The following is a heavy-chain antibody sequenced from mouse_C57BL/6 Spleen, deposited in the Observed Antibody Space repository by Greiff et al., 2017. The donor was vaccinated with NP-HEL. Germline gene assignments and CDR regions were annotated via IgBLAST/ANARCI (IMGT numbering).Heavy chain of an antibody. D-gene: IGHD2-4*01. Sequence: QVQLKQPGTELVKPGASVQLSCKASGYTFTSYWMHWVKQRPGQGLGWIGNINPSNGGTNYNEKFKSKATLTVDKSSSTAYMQLSSLTSEDSAVYYCARRAVYYDYADYWGQGTSVTVSS. J-gene: IGHJ4*01. V-gene: IGHV1-53*01. CDR1: GYTFTSYW. CDR3: ARRAVYYDYADY. CDR2: INPSNGGT.